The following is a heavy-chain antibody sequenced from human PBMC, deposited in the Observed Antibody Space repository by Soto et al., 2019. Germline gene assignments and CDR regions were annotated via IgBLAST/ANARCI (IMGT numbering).Heavy chain of an antibody. J-gene: IGHJ6*02. Sequence: SVEVPSKESGYRFTSCGMRWVRQARGQRLEWIGWIVVGSGNTNYAQKFQERFTITRDMYTSTAYMELSSLRSEDTAVYYCAAEEVRSVAAAEGNSCYYHGMDVWGQGTTVTLSS. V-gene: IGHV1-58*02. D-gene: IGHD6-13*01. CDR3: AAEEVRSVAAAEGNSCYYHGMDV. CDR2: IVVGSGNT. CDR1: GYRFTSCG.